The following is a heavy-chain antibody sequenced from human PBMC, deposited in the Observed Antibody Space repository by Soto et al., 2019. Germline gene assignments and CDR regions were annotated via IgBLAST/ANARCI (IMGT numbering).Heavy chain of an antibody. CDR1: GFTFSSYA. CDR3: AKGGDIVVVPAAMFDS. D-gene: IGHD2-2*01. Sequence: EVQLLESGGGLVQPGGSLRLSCAASGFTFSSYAMSWVRQAPGKGLEWVSAISGSGGSTDYADSVKGRFTISRDNSKNTLYLQMHSLRAEDTAVYYCAKGGDIVVVPAAMFDSWGQGTLVTVSS. J-gene: IGHJ4*02. CDR2: ISGSGGST. V-gene: IGHV3-23*01.